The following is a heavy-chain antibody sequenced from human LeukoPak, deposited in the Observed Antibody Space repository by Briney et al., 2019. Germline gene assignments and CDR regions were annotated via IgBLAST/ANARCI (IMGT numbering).Heavy chain of an antibody. Sequence: GGSLRLSCAASGFTFSSYWMSWVRQAPGKGLEWVANIKQDGSEKYYVDSVKGRFTISRDNAKNSLYLQMNSLRAEDTAVYYCAREKTYYYDSSGYRYYFDYWGQGTLVTVSS. D-gene: IGHD3-22*01. J-gene: IGHJ4*02. V-gene: IGHV3-7*01. CDR1: GFTFSSYW. CDR2: IKQDGSEK. CDR3: AREKTYYYDSSGYRYYFDY.